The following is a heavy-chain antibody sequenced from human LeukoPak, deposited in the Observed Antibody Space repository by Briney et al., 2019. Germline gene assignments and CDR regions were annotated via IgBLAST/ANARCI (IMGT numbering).Heavy chain of an antibody. CDR1: GGSFSGYY. CDR3: ARRAGIYYGSGSYYKAPSGFDY. J-gene: IGHJ4*02. D-gene: IGHD3-10*01. CDR2: INHSGST. V-gene: IGHV4-34*01. Sequence: NSSETLSLTCAVYGGSFSGYYWSWLRQPPGKGLEWIGEINHSGSTNYNPSLKSRVTISVDTSKNQFSLKLSSVTAADTAVYYCARRAGIYYGSGSYYKAPSGFDYWGQGTLVTVSS.